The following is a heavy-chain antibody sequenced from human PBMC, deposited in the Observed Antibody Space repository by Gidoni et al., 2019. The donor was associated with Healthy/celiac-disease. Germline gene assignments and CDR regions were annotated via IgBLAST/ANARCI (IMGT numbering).Heavy chain of an antibody. V-gene: IGHV3-30*18. CDR2: ISYDGSNK. CDR3: AKNSVRVVPAASRRNYYYYGMDV. CDR1: GFTFSSYG. D-gene: IGHD2-2*01. J-gene: IGHJ6*02. Sequence: QVQLVESGGGVVQPGRSRRLSCAASGFTFSSYGMHWVRQAPGKGLEWVAVISYDGSNKYYADSVKCLFTISRDNSKNTLYLQMNSLRAEDTAVYYCAKNSVRVVPAASRRNYYYYGMDVWGQGTTVTVSS.